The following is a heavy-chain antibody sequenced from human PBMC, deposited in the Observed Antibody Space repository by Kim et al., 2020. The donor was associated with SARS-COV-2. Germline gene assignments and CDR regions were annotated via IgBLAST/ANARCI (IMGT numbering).Heavy chain of an antibody. CDR1: GFTFSSYS. CDR2: ISSSSSYI. D-gene: IGHD3-3*01. J-gene: IGHJ6*02. Sequence: GGSLRLSCAASGFTFSSYSMNWVRQAPGKGLEWVSSISSSSSYIYYADSVKGRFTISRDNAKNSLYLQMNSLRAEDTAVYYCARGGATIFGVVSFDYYYGMDVWGQGTTVTVSS. V-gene: IGHV3-21*01. CDR3: ARGGATIFGVVSFDYYYGMDV.